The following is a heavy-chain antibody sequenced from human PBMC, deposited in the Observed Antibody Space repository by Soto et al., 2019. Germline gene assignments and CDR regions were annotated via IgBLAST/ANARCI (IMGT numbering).Heavy chain of an antibody. Sequence: EVQLVESGGGLVKPGGSLRLSCAASGFTFSSYSMNWVRQAPGKGLEWVSSISSSSSYIYYADSVKGRFTISRDNAKNSLYLQMNSLRAEDTAVYYCARASRVNYYDSSGLDYWGQGTLVTVSS. CDR1: GFTFSSYS. J-gene: IGHJ4*02. CDR2: ISSSSSYI. CDR3: ARASRVNYYDSSGLDY. V-gene: IGHV3-21*01. D-gene: IGHD3-22*01.